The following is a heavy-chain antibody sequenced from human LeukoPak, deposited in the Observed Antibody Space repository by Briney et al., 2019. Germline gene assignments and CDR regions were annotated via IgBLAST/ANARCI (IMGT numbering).Heavy chain of an antibody. CDR3: AHRNSDYRAFDI. J-gene: IGHJ3*02. CDR1: GFSLSTSGMY. V-gene: IGHV2-5*01. Sequence: SGPTLVKPTQTLTLTCTFSGFSLSTSGMYVGWIRQPPGKALEWLALIYWNDDKRYSPSLKSRLTITRDTSKNQVVLTMTNMDPVDTATYYCAHRNSDYRAFDIWGQGTMVTVSS. D-gene: IGHD4-11*01. CDR2: IYWNDDK.